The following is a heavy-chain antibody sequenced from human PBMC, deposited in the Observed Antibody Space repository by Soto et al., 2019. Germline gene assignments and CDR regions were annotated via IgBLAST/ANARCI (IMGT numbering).Heavy chain of an antibody. CDR1: EGTFASYS. V-gene: IGHV1-69*06. D-gene: IGHD2-21*01. J-gene: IGHJ6*02. CDR3: ARDPVDLFGYLDV. Sequence: QEELVQSVAEVKKPGSSVNVSCRTSEGTFASYSITWLRQAPGQRLEWMGEIIPLMRTVNYAQKFQDRVTITGDRSTSTVYMALSSLRSDDTAVYYCARDPVDLFGYLDVWGQGTPVTVSS. CDR2: IIPLMRTV.